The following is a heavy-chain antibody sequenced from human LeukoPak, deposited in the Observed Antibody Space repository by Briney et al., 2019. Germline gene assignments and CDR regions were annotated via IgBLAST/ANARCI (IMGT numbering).Heavy chain of an antibody. CDR3: ARGQLSLTYYHY. J-gene: IGHJ4*02. CDR1: GYTFTSYY. V-gene: IGHV1-46*01. D-gene: IGHD3-16*01. CDR2: IDPSGGST. Sequence: ASVKVSCKASGYTFTSYYIHWLRQAPGQGLEWMGIIDPSGGSTSYSQKFQGRVTMTRDTSTTTVYMQLSSLRSEDTAIYYCARGQLSLTYYHYWGQGALVTVSS.